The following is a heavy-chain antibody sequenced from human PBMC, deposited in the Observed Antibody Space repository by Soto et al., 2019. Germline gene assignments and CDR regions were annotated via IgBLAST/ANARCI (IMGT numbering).Heavy chain of an antibody. V-gene: IGHV4-31*03. CDR1: GGSISSGGYY. J-gene: IGHJ6*02. CDR2: IYYSGST. CDR3: ACSCGEFTKVCVHYYYYYGMDV. Sequence: SETLSLTCTVSGGSISSGGYYWSWIRQHPGKGLEWSGYIYYSGSTYYKTSLKSRGTISVDTSKNQIDLKLSSVTAADTAANYGACSCGEFTKVCVHYYYYYGMDVWGQGTTVTVSS. D-gene: IGHD3-10*01.